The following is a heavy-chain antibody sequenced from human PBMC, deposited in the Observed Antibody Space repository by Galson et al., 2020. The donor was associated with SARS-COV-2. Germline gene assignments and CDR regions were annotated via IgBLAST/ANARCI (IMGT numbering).Heavy chain of an antibody. Sequence: GGSLRLSCTASGFTFGDYAMSWFRQAPGKGLEWVGFIRSKAYGGTTEYAASVKGRFTISRDDSKSIAYLQMNSLKTEDTAVYYCTSQIPPRYDSSGYYTGYYFVYWGQGTLVTVSS. D-gene: IGHD3-22*01. CDR2: IRSKAYGGTT. CDR3: TSQIPPRYDSSGYYTGYYFVY. V-gene: IGHV3-49*03. J-gene: IGHJ4*02. CDR1: GFTFGDYA.